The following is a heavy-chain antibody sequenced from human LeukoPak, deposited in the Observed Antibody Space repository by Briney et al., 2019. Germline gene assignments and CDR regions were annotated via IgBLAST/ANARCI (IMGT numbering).Heavy chain of an antibody. J-gene: IGHJ4*02. CDR1: GFTFSSYG. V-gene: IGHV3-30*18. CDR3: AKGTAAGLDY. CDR2: ISYDGSNK. D-gene: IGHD6-13*01. Sequence: GGSLRLSCAASGFTFSSYGMHWVRQAPGKGLEWVAVISYDGSNKYYADSVKGRFTISRDNSKNTLYLQMNSLRAEDTAVYYCAKGTAAGLDYWGQGTLVIVSS.